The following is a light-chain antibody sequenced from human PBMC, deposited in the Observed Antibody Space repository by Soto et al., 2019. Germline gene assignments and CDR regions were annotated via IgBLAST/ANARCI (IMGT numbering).Light chain of an antibody. J-gene: IGLJ3*02. V-gene: IGLV1-44*01. CDR3: AAWDDSLYGWV. CDR1: STNIGSNT. Sequence: QSVLTQPPSASGTPGQRVTISCSGSSTNIGSNTVNWYQQLPGTAPTLLIYYNNQRPSGVPDRFSGSKSGTSASLAISGLQSEDEAHYYCAAWDDSLYGWVFGGGTKVTVL. CDR2: YNN.